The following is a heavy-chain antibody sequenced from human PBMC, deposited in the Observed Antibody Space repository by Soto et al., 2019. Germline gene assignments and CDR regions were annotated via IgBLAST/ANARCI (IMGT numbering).Heavy chain of an antibody. D-gene: IGHD6-13*01. Sequence: EVQLLEAGGGLVQPGGSLRLSCAASGFTFSNQAMSWVRQAPGKGLEWVSGITGSGDSTFYGDTVKGRFAISRDNSKNRLHLQTNSLRAEDTAVYYCAKYPLKYRASWYLEWWVDSWGQGTLVTVSS. V-gene: IGHV3-23*01. CDR3: AKYPLKYRASWYLEWWVDS. CDR1: GFTFSNQA. J-gene: IGHJ5*01. CDR2: ITGSGDST.